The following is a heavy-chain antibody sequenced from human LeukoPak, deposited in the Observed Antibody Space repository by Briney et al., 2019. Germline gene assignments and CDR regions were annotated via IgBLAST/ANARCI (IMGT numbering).Heavy chain of an antibody. Sequence: GGSLRLSCAASGFTVSSNYMTWVRRAPGKGLEWVSVIYSGGSTYYADSVKGRFTISKDNSKNTLYLQMNSLRAEDTAVYYCARVLLGPFDYWGQGTLVTVSS. J-gene: IGHJ4*02. V-gene: IGHV3-66*01. CDR1: GFTVSSNY. CDR3: ARVLLGPFDY. D-gene: IGHD1-26*01. CDR2: IYSGGST.